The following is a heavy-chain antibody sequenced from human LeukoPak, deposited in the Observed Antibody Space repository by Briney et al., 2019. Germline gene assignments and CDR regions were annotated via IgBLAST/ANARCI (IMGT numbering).Heavy chain of an antibody. D-gene: IGHD4-11*01. CDR3: ARGRQCDF. Sequence: GGSLRLSCAASGFIVSANYMNWVRQAPGKGLEWVSVIYSGGSPFYADSVKGRFTISRDNSKNTVYLQMNSLRVEDTAVYYCARGRQCDFWGQGTLVTVSS. V-gene: IGHV3-53*01. CDR2: IYSGGSP. J-gene: IGHJ4*02. CDR1: GFIVSANY.